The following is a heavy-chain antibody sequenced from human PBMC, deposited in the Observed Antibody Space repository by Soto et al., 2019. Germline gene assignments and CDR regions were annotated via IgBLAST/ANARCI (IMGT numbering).Heavy chain of an antibody. CDR2: ISGSGFKK. CDR3: AKNQGVELVPLATVDWFDP. J-gene: IGHJ5*02. CDR1: GFIFENFG. D-gene: IGHD1-26*01. V-gene: IGHV3-23*01. Sequence: GWSLRLSCAASGFIFENFGMSWVRQAPGKGLEWISSISGSGFKKYYADSVKGRFTISRDNSKSTVYLELNNLSAEDTAVYHCAKNQGVELVPLATVDWFDPWGQGSVVTVSS.